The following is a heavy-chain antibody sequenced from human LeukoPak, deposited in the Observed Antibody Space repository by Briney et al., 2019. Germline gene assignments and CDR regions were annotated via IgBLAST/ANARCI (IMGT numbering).Heavy chain of an antibody. CDR2: INPNSGGT. CDR1: GYTFTGYY. D-gene: IGHD6-19*01. V-gene: IGHV1-2*02. Sequence: ASVKVSCKASGYTFTGYYMHWVRQAPGQGLEWMGWINPNSGGTNYARKFQGRVTMTRDTSISTAYMELSRLRSDDTAVYYCARVAGTGEAIEYWGQGTLVTVSS. J-gene: IGHJ4*02. CDR3: ARVAGTGEAIEY.